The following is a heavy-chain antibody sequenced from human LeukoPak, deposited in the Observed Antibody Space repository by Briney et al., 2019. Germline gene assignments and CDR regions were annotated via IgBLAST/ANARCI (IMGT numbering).Heavy chain of an antibody. J-gene: IGHJ6*02. CDR1: GFTISSND. Sequence: GGSLRLSCAASGFTISSNDLSWVRQAPGKGPEWISVIFSGDDTYYADSVKGRFTISRHKSKNTLYLQMNSLRPEDTAVYYCATRDCSGGSCPTRHSYYYGMDVWGQGTTVTASS. CDR2: IFSGDDT. V-gene: IGHV3-53*04. CDR3: ATRDCSGGSCPTRHSYYYGMDV. D-gene: IGHD2-15*01.